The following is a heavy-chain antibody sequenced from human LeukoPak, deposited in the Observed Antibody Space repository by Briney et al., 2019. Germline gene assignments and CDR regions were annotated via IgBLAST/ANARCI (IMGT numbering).Heavy chain of an antibody. CDR2: IYHSGST. CDR3: ARYCGGDCKLYYFDY. D-gene: IGHD2-21*02. CDR1: GGSISSGGYS. J-gene: IGHJ4*02. V-gene: IGHV4-30-2*01. Sequence: PSETLSLTCAVSGGSISSGGYSWSWIRQPPGKGLEWIGYIYHSGSTYYNPSLKSRVTISVDRSKNQFSLKLSSVTAADTAVYYCARYCGGDCKLYYFDYWGQGTLVTVSS.